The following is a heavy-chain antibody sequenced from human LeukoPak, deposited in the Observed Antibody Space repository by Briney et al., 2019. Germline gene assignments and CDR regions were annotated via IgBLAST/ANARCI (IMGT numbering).Heavy chain of an antibody. J-gene: IGHJ4*02. CDR1: GGSFSGYY. D-gene: IGHD6-19*01. V-gene: IGHV4-34*01. Sequence: PSETLSLTCAVYGGSFSGYYWSWIRQPPGKGLEWIGEINHSGSTNYNLSLKSRVTISVDTSKTQFSLKVSSVTAADTAVYHCARAEAVAVWTIDYWGQGTLVTVSS. CDR2: INHSGST. CDR3: ARAEAVAVWTIDY.